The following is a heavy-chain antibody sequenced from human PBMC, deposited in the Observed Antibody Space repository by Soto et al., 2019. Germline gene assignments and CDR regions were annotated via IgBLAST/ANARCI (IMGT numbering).Heavy chain of an antibody. D-gene: IGHD2-15*01. CDR1: GFILSTYA. CDR3: ARAGCDGGSCCTLVGLRYGMDV. CDR2: ISYDGNNK. Sequence: QVQLVESGGGVVQPGRSLRLSCAASGFILSTYAMYWVCQAPGKGLEWVAVISYDGNNKYYADSVKGRFTISRDNSKNTLYLQMNSLRAEDTAVYYCARAGCDGGSCCTLVGLRYGMDVWGQGTTVTVSS. V-gene: IGHV3-30-3*01. J-gene: IGHJ6*02.